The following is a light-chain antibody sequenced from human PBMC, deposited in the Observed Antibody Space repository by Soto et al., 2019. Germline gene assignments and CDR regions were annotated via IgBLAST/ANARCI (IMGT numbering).Light chain of an antibody. CDR2: GAS. J-gene: IGKJ1*01. Sequence: EIVLTQSPGALSMSPGERATLSCRASQSVRSSYLAWYQQNPGQAPRLLIYGASSRATGISDRFSGSGSGTHFTLTISRLEPEDFAVYYCQQYGSSPWTFGQGTKVQIK. CDR1: QSVRSSY. V-gene: IGKV3-20*01. CDR3: QQYGSSPWT.